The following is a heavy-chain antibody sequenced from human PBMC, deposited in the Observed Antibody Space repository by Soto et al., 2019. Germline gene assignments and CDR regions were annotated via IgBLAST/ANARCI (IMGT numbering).Heavy chain of an antibody. Sequence: KSSETLSLTCAVYGASLSDYYWAWIRQPPGKGLEWIGSMLYSGLTYYNPSLKSRVTLSVDTSKNQFSVRLNSVTASDTAVYYCAPLSVSLSGPYGIHVWGQGTTVTVSS. CDR2: MLYSGLT. D-gene: IGHD2-15*01. CDR3: APLSVSLSGPYGIHV. V-gene: IGHV4-34*12. J-gene: IGHJ6*02. CDR1: GASLSDYY.